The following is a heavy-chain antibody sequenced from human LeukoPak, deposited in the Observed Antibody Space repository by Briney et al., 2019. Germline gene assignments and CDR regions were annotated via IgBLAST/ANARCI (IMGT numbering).Heavy chain of an antibody. J-gene: IGHJ3*02. Sequence: SETLSLTCSVSGDSFRDTTFCWGWIRQTPGKGLEWMGTIEYSGFTYYNPSLKSRVTVSIDTSKNQFSLKLTSVTAADTGLYYCTRHLPPNRNLWGSNPRASDIWGQGTMVTVSS. D-gene: IGHD3-16*02. CDR2: IEYSGFT. CDR3: TRHLPPNRNLWGSNPRASDI. V-gene: IGHV4-39*01. CDR1: GDSFRDTTFC.